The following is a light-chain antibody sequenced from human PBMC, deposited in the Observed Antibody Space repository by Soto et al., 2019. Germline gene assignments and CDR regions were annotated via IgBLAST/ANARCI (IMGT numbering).Light chain of an antibody. J-gene: IGLJ2*01. Sequence: QSVLTQPPSVSGAPGQRVTISCTGSRSNIGAGYDVHWYQQLPGTAPKLLIYVTNNRPSGVPDRFSGSKSGTSASLAITVLRADDEADYYFQTYDSSLSGSIFGGGTK. CDR2: VTN. V-gene: IGLV1-40*01. CDR1: RSNIGAGYD. CDR3: QTYDSSLSGSI.